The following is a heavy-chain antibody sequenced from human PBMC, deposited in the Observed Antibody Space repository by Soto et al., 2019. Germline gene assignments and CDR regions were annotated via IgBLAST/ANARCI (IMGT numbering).Heavy chain of an antibody. J-gene: IGHJ6*03. CDR1: GFTFSSYG. D-gene: IGHD2-8*01. V-gene: IGHV3-30*18. Sequence: QVQLVESGGGVVQPGRSLRLSCAASGFTFSSYGMHWVRQAPGKGLEWVAVISYDGSNKYYADSVKGRFTISRDNSSNKLYQQKNNLRAADAAVDYCGEEMVDGVIYYYYYMDVWGKGTTVTVSS. CDR2: ISYDGSNK. CDR3: GEEMVDGVIYYYYYMDV.